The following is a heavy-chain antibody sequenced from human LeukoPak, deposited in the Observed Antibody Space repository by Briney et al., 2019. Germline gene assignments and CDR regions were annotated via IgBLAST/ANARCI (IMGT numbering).Heavy chain of an antibody. D-gene: IGHD6-13*01. CDR1: GFTFGIYT. CDR2: IYYSGST. V-gene: IGHV4-59*01. J-gene: IGHJ4*02. CDR3: AQSWGARDYFDY. Sequence: PGGSLRLSCAASGFTFGIYTMTWIRQPPGKGLEWIGYIYYSGSTNYNPSLKSRVTISVDTSKNQFSLKLSSVTAADTAVYYCAQSWGARDYFDYWGQGTLVTVSS.